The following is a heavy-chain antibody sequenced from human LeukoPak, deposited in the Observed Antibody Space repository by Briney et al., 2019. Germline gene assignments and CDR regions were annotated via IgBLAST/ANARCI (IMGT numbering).Heavy chain of an antibody. CDR2: INQDGSKE. D-gene: IGHD2-8*01. Sequence: GGSLRLSCAASGFTFSNYWMTWVRQAPGKGLEWVAHINQDGSKEYYMDSVKARFTISRDNAKNSLSLQMNSLRAEDTAVYYCIGYCTNGVCYKVGMNWFDPWGQGTLVTVSS. CDR3: IGYCTNGVCYKVGMNWFDP. J-gene: IGHJ5*02. V-gene: IGHV3-7*03. CDR1: GFTFSNYW.